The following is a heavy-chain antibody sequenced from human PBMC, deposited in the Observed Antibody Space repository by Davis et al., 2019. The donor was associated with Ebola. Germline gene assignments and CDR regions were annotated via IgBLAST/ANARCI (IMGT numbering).Heavy chain of an antibody. CDR2: IYYSGST. J-gene: IGHJ6*03. D-gene: IGHD6-13*01. CDR3: ARGGSSSWYYYYYMDV. Sequence: PSETLSLTCTVSGGSVSSGSYYWSWIRQPPGKGLEWIGYIYYSGSTYYNPSLKSRVTISVDTSKNQFSLKLSSVTAADTAVYYCARGGSSSWYYYYYMDVWGKGTTVTVSS. V-gene: IGHV4-61*01. CDR1: GGSVSSGSYY.